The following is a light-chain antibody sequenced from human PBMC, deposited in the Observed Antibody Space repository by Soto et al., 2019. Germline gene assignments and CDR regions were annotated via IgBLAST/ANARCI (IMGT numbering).Light chain of an antibody. J-gene: IGKJ1*01. CDR2: AAS. V-gene: IGKV1-39*01. CDR1: QSISSY. Sequence: DIRMTQSPSSLSSSVGDIFTITCRASQSISSYLNWYQQKPGKAPKLLIYAASSLQSGVPSRFSGSGSGTDFTLTISSLQPEDFATYYCQQSYSTPQTFGQGTKVDIK. CDR3: QQSYSTPQT.